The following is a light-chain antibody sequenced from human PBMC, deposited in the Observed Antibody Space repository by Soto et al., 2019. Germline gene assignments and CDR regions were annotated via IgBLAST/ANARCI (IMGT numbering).Light chain of an antibody. J-gene: IGKJ4*01. Sequence: DIQMTQSPSSLSASVGDRVTITCQASQGINYYLNWYQQKPGKAPELLIHDSSNLKTGVPSRFSGSGSETDFTFTISSLQPDDVATYYCQHYDHVPLSFGGGTKVEIK. CDR3: QHYDHVPLS. CDR2: DSS. CDR1: QGINYY. V-gene: IGKV1-33*01.